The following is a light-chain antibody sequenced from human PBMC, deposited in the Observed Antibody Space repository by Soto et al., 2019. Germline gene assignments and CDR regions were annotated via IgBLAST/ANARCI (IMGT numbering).Light chain of an antibody. CDR1: SSDVGGYNW. J-gene: IGLJ3*02. Sequence: QSALTQPASVSGSPGQSITISCTGTSSDVGGYNWVAWYQQHPGKAPKLMICDVSNRPSGVSNRFPGSKSGNTASLTISGLQAEDEADYYCSSYTSSNSVVFGGGTKLTVL. CDR2: DVS. CDR3: SSYTSSNSVV. V-gene: IGLV2-14*03.